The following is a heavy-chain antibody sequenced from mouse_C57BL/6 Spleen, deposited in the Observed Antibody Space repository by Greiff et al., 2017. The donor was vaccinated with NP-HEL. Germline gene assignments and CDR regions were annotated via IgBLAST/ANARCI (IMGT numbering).Heavy chain of an antibody. CDR1: GYSITSGYY. D-gene: IGHD2-4*01. CDR3: ARLYDYELAY. CDR2: ISYDGSN. V-gene: IGHV3-6*01. J-gene: IGHJ3*01. Sequence: EVQLQESGPGLVKPSQSLSLTCSVTGYSITSGYYWNWIRQFPGNKLEWMGYISYDGSNNYNPSLKNRISITRDTSKNQFFLKLNSVTTEDTATYYCARLYDYELAYWGQGTLVTVSA.